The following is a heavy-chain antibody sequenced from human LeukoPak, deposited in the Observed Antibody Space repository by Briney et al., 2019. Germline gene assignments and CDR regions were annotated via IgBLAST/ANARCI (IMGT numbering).Heavy chain of an antibody. CDR3: AKGRQRITIFGTFDP. Sequence: PGGSLRLSRAASGFTFSSYAMSWVRQAPGKGLEWVSAISGSGGSTYYADSVKGRFTISRDNSKNTLYLQMNSLRAEDTAVYYCAKGRQRITIFGTFDPWGQGTLVTVSS. CDR2: ISGSGGST. J-gene: IGHJ5*02. V-gene: IGHV3-23*01. CDR1: GFTFSSYA. D-gene: IGHD3-3*01.